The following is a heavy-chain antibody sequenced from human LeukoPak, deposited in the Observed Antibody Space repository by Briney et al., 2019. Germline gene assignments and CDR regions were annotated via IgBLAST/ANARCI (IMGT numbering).Heavy chain of an antibody. CDR2: ISGSGGST. CDR3: AKPPVPYYYDSSGYSPFDY. D-gene: IGHD3-22*01. V-gene: IGHV3-23*01. Sequence: GGSLRLSCAASGFTFSSYAMSWVHQAPGKGLEWVSAISGSGGSTYYADSVKGRFTISRDNSKNTLYLQMNSLRAEDTAVYYCAKPPVPYYYDSSGYSPFDYWGQGTLVTVSS. J-gene: IGHJ4*02. CDR1: GFTFSSYA.